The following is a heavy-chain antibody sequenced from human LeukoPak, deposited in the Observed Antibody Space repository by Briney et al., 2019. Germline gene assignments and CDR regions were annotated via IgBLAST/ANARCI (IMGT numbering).Heavy chain of an antibody. CDR1: GYTSTIYG. CDR3: ARDGTSVAVVNAFDI. CDR2: ISGFNGAT. J-gene: IGHJ3*02. D-gene: IGHD1-1*01. V-gene: IGHV1-18*01. Sequence: ASVKVSCKASGYTSTIYGISWVRQAPGQGLEWMGWISGFNGATNYAQKFQGRVTMTIDTSTNATYMDPRTVTSDDTAIYYCARDGTSVAVVNAFDIWGQGTVVTVSS.